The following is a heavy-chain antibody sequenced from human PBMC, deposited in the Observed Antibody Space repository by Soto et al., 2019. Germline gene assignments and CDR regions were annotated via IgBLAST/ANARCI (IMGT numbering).Heavy chain of an antibody. CDR1: GFTFSRFS. CDR2: ISYDGSNT. Sequence: GGSLRLSCAASGFTFSRFSMHWVRQAPGKGLAWVAVISYDGSNTHYAESVKGRFNISRDDSKNTVYLQMNNLRGEDSAVYYCARDHGMFLSYYYYGMDVWGQGTTVTVSS. V-gene: IGHV3-30-3*01. CDR3: ARDHGMFLSYYYYGMDV. D-gene: IGHD3-10*02. J-gene: IGHJ6*02.